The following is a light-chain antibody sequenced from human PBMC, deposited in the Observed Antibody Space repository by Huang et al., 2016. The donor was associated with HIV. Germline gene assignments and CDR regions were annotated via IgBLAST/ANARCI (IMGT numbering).Light chain of an antibody. CDR2: AAS. J-gene: IGKJ1*01. CDR3: QQYINGPPWT. V-gene: IGKV3-15*01. Sequence: EVVMTQSLVTLSVSPGERDTLSCRASQSVNNELVWFQQKPGPAPSLRIHAASIRATGSPARFRGSGSGTEFTLTISSLQSEDFAVYYCQQYINGPPWTFGQGTKVEIK. CDR1: QSVNNE.